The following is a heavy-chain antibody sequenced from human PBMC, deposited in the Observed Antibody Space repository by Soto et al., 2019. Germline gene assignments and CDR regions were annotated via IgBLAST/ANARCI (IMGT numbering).Heavy chain of an antibody. CDR3: ARCYYDSSGLKGLDY. CDR1: GGSISSGGYY. V-gene: IGHV4-31*03. D-gene: IGHD3-22*01. CDR2: IYYSGST. J-gene: IGHJ4*02. Sequence: PSETLSLTCTVSGGSISSGGYYWSWIRQHPGKGLEWIGYIYYSGSTYYNPSLKSRVTISVDTSKNQFSLKLSSVTAADTAVYYCARCYYDSSGLKGLDYWGQGXLVTVYS.